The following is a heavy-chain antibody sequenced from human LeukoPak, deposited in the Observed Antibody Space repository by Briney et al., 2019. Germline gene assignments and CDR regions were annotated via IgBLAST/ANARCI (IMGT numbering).Heavy chain of an antibody. V-gene: IGHV3-48*01. CDR3: ARDLHYGDPRGEHDY. CDR2: ISSSSSTI. CDR1: GFTFSSYS. J-gene: IGHJ4*02. Sequence: GGSLRLSCAASGFTFSSYSMTWVRQAPGKGLEWVSYISSSSSTIYYADSVKGRFTISRDNAKNSLYLQMNSLRAEDTAVYYCARDLHYGDPRGEHDYWGQGTLVTVSS. D-gene: IGHD4-17*01.